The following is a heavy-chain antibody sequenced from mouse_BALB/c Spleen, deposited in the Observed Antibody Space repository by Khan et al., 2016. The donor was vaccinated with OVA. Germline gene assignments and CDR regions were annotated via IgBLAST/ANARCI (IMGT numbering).Heavy chain of an antibody. D-gene: IGHD2-13*01. J-gene: IGHJ4*01. CDR2: ISSTGST. CDR3: AISLYSSDSYAMDY. Sequence: VQLKESGPGLVKPSQSLSLTCTVTGYSITSDYAWNWIRQFPGNKLEWMGYISSTGSTSYHPSLKSRISITRDTSTNQFFLHLNSVTTEDTATYYCAISLYSSDSYAMDYWGQGTSVTVSS. V-gene: IGHV3-2*02. CDR1: GYSITSDYA.